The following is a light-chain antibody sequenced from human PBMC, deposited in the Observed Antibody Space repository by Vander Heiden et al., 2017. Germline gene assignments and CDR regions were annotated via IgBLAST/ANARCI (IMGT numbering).Light chain of an antibody. J-gene: IGKJ2*01. Sequence: DIVFTHSLLSLSVTPGEPASISCKSSQSLLLSNGNNYLDWYLQKPGQSPQLLIYLTSNRAFGVTDRVSGSGSGTDFTLKISRVEAEDVGVYYCMQAVQTSFGQGTKLEVK. CDR2: LTS. V-gene: IGKV2-28*01. CDR1: QSLLLSNGNNY. CDR3: MQAVQTS.